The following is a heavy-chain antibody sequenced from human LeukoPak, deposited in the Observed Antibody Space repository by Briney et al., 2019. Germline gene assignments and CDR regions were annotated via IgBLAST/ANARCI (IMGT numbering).Heavy chain of an antibody. CDR2: IIPIFGTA. CDR3: ANIVVVVAATSKPYNWFDP. D-gene: IGHD2-15*01. CDR1: GGTFSSYA. J-gene: IGHJ5*02. Sequence: GSSVKVSCKASGGTFSSYAISWVRQAPGQGLEWMGGIIPIFGTANYAQKFQGRVTITADKSTSTAYMELSGLRSEDTAVYYCANIVVVVAATSKPYNWFDPWGQGTLVTVSS. V-gene: IGHV1-69*06.